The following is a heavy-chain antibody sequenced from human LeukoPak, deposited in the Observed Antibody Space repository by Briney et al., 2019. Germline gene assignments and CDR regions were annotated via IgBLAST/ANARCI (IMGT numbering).Heavy chain of an antibody. V-gene: IGHV3-43D*03. J-gene: IGHJ4*02. Sequence: GGSLRLSCAASGFSFDDYSMHWVRQAPGKGLEWVSLITWDGGSTYYADSVKGRFTISRDNAKNSLYLQMNSLRAEDTAVYYCARAAGYYDSSGYLDYWGQGTLVTVSS. D-gene: IGHD3-22*01. CDR3: ARAAGYYDSSGYLDY. CDR1: GFSFDDYS. CDR2: ITWDGGST.